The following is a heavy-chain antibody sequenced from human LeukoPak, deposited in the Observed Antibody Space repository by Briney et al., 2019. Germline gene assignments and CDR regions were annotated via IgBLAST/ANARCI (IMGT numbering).Heavy chain of an antibody. CDR1: GGSISSYY. J-gene: IGHJ4*02. V-gene: IGHV4-59*08. CDR3: ARHSTSDSGGSLPFDS. D-gene: IGHD3-22*01. Sequence: PSETLSLTCTVSGGSISSYYWSWIRQSPGKGLEWIGYIDYSESTRYNPSLESRVTISVDTSKNQISLELSSVTAADTALYYCARHSTSDSGGSLPFDSWGQETLVTVSS. CDR2: IDYSEST.